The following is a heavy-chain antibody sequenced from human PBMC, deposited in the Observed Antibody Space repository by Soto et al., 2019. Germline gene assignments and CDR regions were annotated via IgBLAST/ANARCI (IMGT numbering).Heavy chain of an antibody. Sequence: QVQLVQSGAEVKKPGASVKVSCKSSGYTFTSYGISWVRQAPGQGLEWMGWISGYNGNTNYAQKLQGRVTMTTDTYTSTAYMELRSLRADDTAVYYCARDEGYKWSDGGWVDPWGQGTLVTVSS. CDR2: ISGYNGNT. CDR1: GYTFTSYG. V-gene: IGHV1-18*01. J-gene: IGHJ5*02. CDR3: ARDEGYKWSDGGWVDP. D-gene: IGHD1-1*01.